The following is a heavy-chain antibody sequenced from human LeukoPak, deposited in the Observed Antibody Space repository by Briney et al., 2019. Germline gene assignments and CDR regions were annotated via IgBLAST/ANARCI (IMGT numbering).Heavy chain of an antibody. Sequence: SQTLSLTCTVSGGSISSGSYYWSWTRQPPGKGLEWIGYIYYSGSTNYNPSLKSRVTISVDTSKNQFSLKLNSVTAADTAVYYCAKGSGPPWFDPWGQGTLVTVSS. V-gene: IGHV4-61*01. CDR2: IYYSGST. CDR3: AKGSGPPWFDP. CDR1: GGSISSGSYY. D-gene: IGHD2-8*02. J-gene: IGHJ5*02.